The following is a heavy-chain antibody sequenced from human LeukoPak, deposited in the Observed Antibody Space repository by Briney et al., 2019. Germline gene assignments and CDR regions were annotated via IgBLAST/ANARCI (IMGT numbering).Heavy chain of an antibody. D-gene: IGHD4-17*01. V-gene: IGHV3-48*03. CDR2: ISSSGSTI. CDR3: ARDRAHWGVTTYYYYYMDV. J-gene: IGHJ6*03. CDR1: GFTFSSYE. Sequence: GGSLRLSCAASGFTFSSYEMNWIRQAPGKGLEWVSYISSSGSTIYYADSVKGRFTISRDNAKNSLYLQMNSLRAEDTAVYYCARDRAHWGVTTYYYYYMDVWGKGTTVTISS.